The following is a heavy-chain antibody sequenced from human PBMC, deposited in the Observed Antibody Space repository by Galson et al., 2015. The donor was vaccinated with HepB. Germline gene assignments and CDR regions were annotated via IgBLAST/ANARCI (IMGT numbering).Heavy chain of an antibody. CDR2: IIPIFGTA. D-gene: IGHD2-21*01. CDR3: ARWRVWCGGVCYLDY. V-gene: IGHV1-69*13. J-gene: IGHJ4*02. CDR1: GGTFSSYA. Sequence: SVKVSCKASGGTFSSYAISWVRQAPGQGLEWMGGIIPIFGTANYAQKFQGRVTITADESTSTAYMELSSLRSEDPAVYYCARWRVWCGGVCYLDYWGQGTLVTVSS.